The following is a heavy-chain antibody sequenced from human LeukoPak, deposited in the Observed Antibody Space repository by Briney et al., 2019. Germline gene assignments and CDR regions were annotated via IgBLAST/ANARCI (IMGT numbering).Heavy chain of an antibody. CDR1: GFTFSSYG. CDR3: AKDGSVLLWFGDTNWFDP. D-gene: IGHD3-10*01. Sequence: GGSLRLSCAASGFTFSSYGMSWVRQAPGKGLEWVSAISGSGGSTYYADSVKGRFTIPRDNSKNTLYLHMNSLRAEDTAVYYCAKDGSVLLWFGDTNWFDPWGQGTLVTVSS. CDR2: ISGSGGST. V-gene: IGHV3-23*01. J-gene: IGHJ5*02.